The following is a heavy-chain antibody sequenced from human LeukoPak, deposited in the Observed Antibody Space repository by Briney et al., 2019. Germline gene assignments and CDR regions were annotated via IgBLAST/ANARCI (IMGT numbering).Heavy chain of an antibody. CDR2: IYHSGST. CDR1: GYSLSSGYY. Sequence: PSETLSLTRAVSGYSLSSGYYWGWIRQPPGKGLEWIGSIYHSGSTYYNPSLKSRVTISVDTSKNQFSLKLSSVTAADTAVYYCARRGAAARLPTFDYWGQGTLVTVSS. J-gene: IGHJ4*02. V-gene: IGHV4-38-2*01. D-gene: IGHD6-13*01. CDR3: ARRGAAARLPTFDY.